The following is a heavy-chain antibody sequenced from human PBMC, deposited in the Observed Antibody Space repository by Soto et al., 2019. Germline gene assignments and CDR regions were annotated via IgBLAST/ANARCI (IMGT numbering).Heavy chain of an antibody. J-gene: IGHJ4*02. V-gene: IGHV3-33*01. CDR1: GFTFSNYG. Sequence: SGGSLRLSCAASGFTFSNYGMHRVRQAPGKGLEWVAVVWHDGKTKYYADSVEGRFTISRDNSRNTLFLQMNSLRAEDTAVYHCARDRGSDDPIDFWGQGTLVTVSS. CDR3: ARDRGSDDPIDF. D-gene: IGHD1-1*01. CDR2: VWHDGKTK.